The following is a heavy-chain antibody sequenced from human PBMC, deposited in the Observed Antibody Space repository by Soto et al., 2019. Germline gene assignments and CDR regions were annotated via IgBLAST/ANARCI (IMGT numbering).Heavy chain of an antibody. V-gene: IGHV3-48*02. D-gene: IGHD6-6*01. Sequence: EVQLVESGGGLVQPGGSLRLSCAASGFTFSSYSMNWVRQAPGKGLEWVSYISSSSSTIYYADSVKGRFTISRDNAKNSLSLQMNSLRDGDTAVYYCARESRAVNGGGSSSGRNWFDPWGQGTLVTVAS. CDR1: GFTFSSYS. J-gene: IGHJ5*02. CDR2: ISSSSSTI. CDR3: ARESRAVNGGGSSSGRNWFDP.